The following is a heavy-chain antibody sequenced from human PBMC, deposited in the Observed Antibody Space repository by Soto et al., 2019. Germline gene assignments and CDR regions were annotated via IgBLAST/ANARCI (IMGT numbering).Heavy chain of an antibody. CDR2: IWSDGSVK. CDR1: GFTFSSYH. V-gene: IGHV3-33*01. Sequence: QVQLVESGGGVVQPGRSLRLSCVASGFTFSSYHMHWVRQAPGKGLEWVAVIWSDGSVKYYAYSVKGRFTISRDNSRNTLYLQMNSLGAEDTAVYYCARIGSWALNFDYWGQGTLVTVSS. CDR3: ARIGSWALNFDY. J-gene: IGHJ4*02. D-gene: IGHD6-13*01.